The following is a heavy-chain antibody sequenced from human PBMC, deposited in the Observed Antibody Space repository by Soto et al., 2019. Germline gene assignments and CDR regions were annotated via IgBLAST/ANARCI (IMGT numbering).Heavy chain of an antibody. Sequence: QVQLVESGGGVVQPGTSLRLSCAPSGFTFRRYGLHWVRRAPGKGLEWVAVISYDGSNTFYTDSVKGRLTIYRDNFKNALYLQMDSLRTEDTAVYYCAKGDLDTSMAMAFDYWGQGTLVTVSS. CDR2: ISYDGSNT. CDR3: AKGDLDTSMAMAFDY. J-gene: IGHJ4*02. V-gene: IGHV3-30*18. D-gene: IGHD5-18*01. CDR1: GFTFRRYG.